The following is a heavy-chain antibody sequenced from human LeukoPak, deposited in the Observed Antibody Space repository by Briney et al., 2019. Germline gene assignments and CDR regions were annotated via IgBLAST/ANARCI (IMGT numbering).Heavy chain of an antibody. CDR2: IYYSGST. Sequence: SQTLSLTSTVSGGSISSGDYYWSWIRQPPGKGLEGIGYIYYSGSTYYNPSLKSRVTISVDTSKNQFSLKLSSVTAADTAVYYCATRDYGDYQFDYWGQGTLVTVSS. CDR3: ATRDYGDYQFDY. D-gene: IGHD4-17*01. CDR1: GGSISSGDYY. J-gene: IGHJ4*02. V-gene: IGHV4-30-4*01.